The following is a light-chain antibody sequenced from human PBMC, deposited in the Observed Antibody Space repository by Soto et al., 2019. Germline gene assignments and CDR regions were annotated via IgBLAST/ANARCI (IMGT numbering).Light chain of an antibody. CDR2: WAS. V-gene: IGKV4-1*01. CDR3: QQYYNKVT. J-gene: IGKJ5*01. Sequence: DIVMTQSPDSLAVSLGERATINCKSSQSVLYSSNNKNYLAWYQQKPGQSPKLLIYWASTRESGVPDRFSGSGSGTDFTLTISSLQAEDVAVYYCQQYYNKVTFGQGTRLEIK. CDR1: QSVLYSSNNKNY.